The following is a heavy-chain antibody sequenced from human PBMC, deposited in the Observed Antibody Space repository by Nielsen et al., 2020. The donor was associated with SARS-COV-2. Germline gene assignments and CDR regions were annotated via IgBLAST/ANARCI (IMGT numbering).Heavy chain of an antibody. CDR2: INSDGSST. Sequence: GGSLRLSCAASAFTFSTYWMHWVRQAPGKGLVWVSRINSDGSSTSYADSVKGRFTISRDNAKNSLYLQMNSLRAEDTAVYYCARGYNWNDERDYWGQGTLVTVSS. J-gene: IGHJ4*02. CDR1: AFTFSTYW. CDR3: ARGYNWNDERDY. V-gene: IGHV3-74*01. D-gene: IGHD1-1*01.